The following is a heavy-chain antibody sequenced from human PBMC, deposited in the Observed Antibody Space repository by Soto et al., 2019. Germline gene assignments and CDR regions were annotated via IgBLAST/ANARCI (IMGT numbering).Heavy chain of an antibody. D-gene: IGHD2-15*01. V-gene: IGHV2-5*01. Sequence: QITLKESGPTLVKPTQTLTLTCTFSGFSLNTRAVGVGWIRQPPGKALEWLALINWNDDERYSPSLKDRLTITKDTSRNHVVLTMTNVDPVXTATYYCAHRHDLGGFDIWGQGTTVTVSS. CDR1: GFSLNTRAVG. CDR2: INWNDDE. CDR3: AHRHDLGGFDI. J-gene: IGHJ3*02.